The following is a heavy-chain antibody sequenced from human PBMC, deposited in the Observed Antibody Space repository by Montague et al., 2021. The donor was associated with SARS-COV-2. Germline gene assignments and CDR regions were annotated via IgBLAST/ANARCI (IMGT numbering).Heavy chain of an antibody. Sequence: SETLSLTCAVSGGSVRSSNWWTWVRQPPGKGLECIGDIHHSGSPNYNSSRKSRVTISVDKAKNQISLKVTSVTAADTAVYFCARKESSIWHFDDWGQGTLVTVSS. J-gene: IGHJ4*02. D-gene: IGHD6-13*01. CDR1: GGSVRSSNW. CDR2: IHHSGSP. CDR3: ARKESSIWHFDD. V-gene: IGHV4-4*02.